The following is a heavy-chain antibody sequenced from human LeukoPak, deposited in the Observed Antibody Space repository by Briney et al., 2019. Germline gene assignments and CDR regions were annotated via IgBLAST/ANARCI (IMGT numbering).Heavy chain of an antibody. CDR2: IYYRGRT. J-gene: IGHJ4*02. V-gene: IGHV4-39*01. D-gene: IGHD3-22*01. CDR3: ARQKILDDNYDSSGYYVDQ. Sequence: SETLSLTCSVSNASIISSSYYWGWIRQPPGKGLEWIGSIYYRGRTYYNPSLKIRVTISADTSKNQFSLNLNSVTASDTAVYYCARQKILDDNYDSSGYYVDQWGQGSLVTGSS. CDR1: NASIISSSYY.